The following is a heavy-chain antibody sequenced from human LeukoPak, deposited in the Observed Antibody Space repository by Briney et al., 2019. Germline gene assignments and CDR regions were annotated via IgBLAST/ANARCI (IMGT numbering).Heavy chain of an antibody. CDR2: MNPNSGNT. Sequence: ASVRVSCKASGYTFSNYDVTWVRQAPGQGLEYMGWMNPNSGNTGFAQKFRGGVTMTSDASTTSAFMELMRLTSEDTAVYYCTRAVRIQLLSEYWGQGTRITVSS. J-gene: IGHJ4*02. CDR3: TRAVRIQLLSEY. D-gene: IGHD2-2*01. V-gene: IGHV1-8*01. CDR1: GYTFSNYD.